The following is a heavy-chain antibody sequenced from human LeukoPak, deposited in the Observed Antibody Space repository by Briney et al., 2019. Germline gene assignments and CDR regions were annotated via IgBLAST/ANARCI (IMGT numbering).Heavy chain of an antibody. V-gene: IGHV3-30*18. Sequence: GGSLRLSCAASGFTFSSYGMHWVRQAPGKGLEWVAVISYDGSSKYYADSVKGRFTISRDNSKNTLYLQMNSLRAEGTAVYYCAKASLRYFDWDAFDIWGQGTMVTVSS. D-gene: IGHD3-9*01. CDR3: AKASLRYFDWDAFDI. CDR1: GFTFSSYG. CDR2: ISYDGSSK. J-gene: IGHJ3*02.